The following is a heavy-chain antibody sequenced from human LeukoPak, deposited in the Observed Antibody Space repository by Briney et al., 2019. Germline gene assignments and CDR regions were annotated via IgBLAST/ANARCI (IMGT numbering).Heavy chain of an antibody. CDR1: GFTFSSYE. CDR3: ARDSRGFSYGPNTDY. V-gene: IGHV3-7*01. D-gene: IGHD5-18*01. CDR2: IKHDGTDT. Sequence: GGSLRLSCAASGFTFSSYEMNWVRQAPGKGLEWVASIKHDGTDTYFVDSVKGRFTISRDTAKNSLYLQMNSLRVEDTAVYFCARDSRGFSYGPNTDYWGQGTLVTVSS. J-gene: IGHJ4*02.